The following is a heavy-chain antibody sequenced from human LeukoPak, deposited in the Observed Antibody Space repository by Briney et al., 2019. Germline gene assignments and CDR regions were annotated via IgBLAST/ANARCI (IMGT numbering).Heavy chain of an antibody. V-gene: IGHV1-69*04. CDR1: GGTFSSYA. Sequence: GSSVKVSCKASGGTFSSYAISWVRQAPGQGLEWMGRMIPILGIANYAQKFQGRVTITADKSTSTAYMELSSMRSEDTAVYYCARDVGDTYCSGGSCYSRLFDYWGQGTLVTVSS. D-gene: IGHD2-15*01. J-gene: IGHJ4*02. CDR3: ARDVGDTYCSGGSCYSRLFDY. CDR2: MIPILGIA.